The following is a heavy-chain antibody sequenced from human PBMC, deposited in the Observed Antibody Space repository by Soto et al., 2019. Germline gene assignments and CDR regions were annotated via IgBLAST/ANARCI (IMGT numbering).Heavy chain of an antibody. CDR3: ANVSTVAGTLYFDY. CDR1: GFTFSSYA. D-gene: IGHD6-19*01. J-gene: IGHJ4*02. Sequence: EVQLLESGGGLVQPGGSLRLSCAASGFTFSSYAMSWVRQALGKGLEWVSAISGSGGSTYYADSVKGRFTISRDNSKNTLYLQMNSLRAEDTAVYYCANVSTVAGTLYFDYWGQRTLVTVSS. V-gene: IGHV3-23*01. CDR2: ISGSGGST.